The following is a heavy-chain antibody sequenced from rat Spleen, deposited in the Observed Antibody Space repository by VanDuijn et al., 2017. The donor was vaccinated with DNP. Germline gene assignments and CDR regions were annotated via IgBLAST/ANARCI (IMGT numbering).Heavy chain of an antibody. CDR3: GRDNYGTSGALDP. J-gene: IGHJ4*01. CDR2: INPGGENT. Sequence: EVQLVESGGGLVQPGRSLKLSCAASGFTFSNYGMAWVRQAPTKGLEWVASINPGGENTYYRDSVKGRFTISRDDTKGTLYLQMDSLRSDDTATYYCGRDNYGTSGALDPWGQGTSVTVSS. V-gene: IGHV5S13*01. D-gene: IGHD1-11*01. CDR1: GFTFSNYG.